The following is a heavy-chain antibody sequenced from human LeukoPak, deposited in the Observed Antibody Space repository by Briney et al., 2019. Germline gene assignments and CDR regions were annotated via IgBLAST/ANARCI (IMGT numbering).Heavy chain of an antibody. Sequence: GGSLRLSCAASGFTFSSYSMNWVRQAPGKGLEWVSSITSSSSYIYYADSVKGRFTISRDNSKNTLYLQMNSLRAEDTAVYYCARHLLWFGELSGGFDYWGQGTLVTVSS. CDR2: ITSSSSYI. CDR1: GFTFSSYS. D-gene: IGHD3-10*01. CDR3: ARHLLWFGELSGGFDY. J-gene: IGHJ4*02. V-gene: IGHV3-21*04.